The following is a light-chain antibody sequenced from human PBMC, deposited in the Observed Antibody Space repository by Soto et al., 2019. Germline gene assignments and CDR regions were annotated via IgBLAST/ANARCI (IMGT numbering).Light chain of an antibody. CDR2: RNS. Sequence: QSGLTQPPSASGTPGQTIIISCSGSSSNVGRNTVNWYQHLPGTAPKVLIYRNSHRPSGVPDRFSGSQSGSSASLAISGLQSEDEADYYCAAWDDSLSGRVFGGGTKLTVL. CDR3: AAWDDSLSGRV. V-gene: IGLV1-44*01. J-gene: IGLJ3*02. CDR1: SSNVGRNT.